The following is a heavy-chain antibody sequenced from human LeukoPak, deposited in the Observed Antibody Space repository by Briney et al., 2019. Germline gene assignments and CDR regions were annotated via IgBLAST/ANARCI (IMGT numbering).Heavy chain of an antibody. D-gene: IGHD3-22*01. J-gene: IGHJ3*02. Sequence: PSQTLSLTCTVSGGSISSSSYYWSWIRQPAGKGLEWIGRISSSGSTNYNPSLKSRVTISVDTSKNQFSLKLSSVTAADTAVYFCARGPYSYDSSGAFDIWGQGTMVTVSS. V-gene: IGHV4-61*02. CDR3: ARGPYSYDSSGAFDI. CDR1: GGSISSSSYY. CDR2: ISSSGST.